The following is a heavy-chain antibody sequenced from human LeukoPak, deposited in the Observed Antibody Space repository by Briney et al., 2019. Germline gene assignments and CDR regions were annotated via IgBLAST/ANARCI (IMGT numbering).Heavy chain of an antibody. Sequence: SETLSLTCTVSGYSISSGYYWGWIRQPPGKGLEWIGSIYHSGSTYYNPSLKSRVTISVDTSKNQSSLKLSSVTAADTAVYYCARGSYDILTGYPYYFDYWGQGTLVTVSS. CDR2: IYHSGST. V-gene: IGHV4-38-2*02. CDR1: GYSISSGYY. CDR3: ARGSYDILTGYPYYFDY. J-gene: IGHJ4*02. D-gene: IGHD3-9*01.